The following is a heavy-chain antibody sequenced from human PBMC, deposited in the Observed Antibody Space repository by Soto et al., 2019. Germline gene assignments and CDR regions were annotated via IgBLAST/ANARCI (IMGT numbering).Heavy chain of an antibody. V-gene: IGHV1-69*04. CDR3: ARDTESDILTGYYPLYYMDV. J-gene: IGHJ6*03. Sequence: GASVKVSCKASGGTFSSYTISWVRQAPGQGLEWMGRIIPILGIANYAQKFQGRVTITADKPTSTAYMELSSLRSEDTAVYYCARDTESDILTGYYPLYYMDVWGKGTTVTVSS. D-gene: IGHD3-9*01. CDR1: GGTFSSYT. CDR2: IIPILGIA.